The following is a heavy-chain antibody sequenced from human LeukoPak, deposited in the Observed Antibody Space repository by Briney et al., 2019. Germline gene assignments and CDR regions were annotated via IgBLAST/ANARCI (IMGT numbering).Heavy chain of an antibody. CDR1: GYTFTDYF. CDR3: ARGFQRLEHWDWLDP. D-gene: IGHD6-25*01. Sequence: ASVKVSCEASGYTFTDYFLHWVRQAPGQRLEWMGWINPNSGNTKYARKFQGRVTMTRVTSIATAYMELNRLRSDDTAVYYCARGFQRLEHWDWLDPWGQGTLVTVAS. CDR2: INPNSGNT. J-gene: IGHJ5*02. V-gene: IGHV1-2*02.